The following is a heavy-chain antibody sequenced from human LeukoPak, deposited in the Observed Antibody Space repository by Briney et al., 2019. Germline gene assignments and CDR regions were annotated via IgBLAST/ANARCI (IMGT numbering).Heavy chain of an antibody. V-gene: IGHV3-30*02. CDR2: IRYDGSNK. Sequence: GGSLRLSCAASGFTFSSYGMHWVRQAPGKGLEWVAFIRYDGSNKYYADSVKGRFTISRDNSKNTLLLQMDSLRADDSAVYYCAKSGGYGGHDGDYWGQGTLVTVSS. CDR1: GFTFSSYG. J-gene: IGHJ4*02. CDR3: AKSGGYGGHDGDY. D-gene: IGHD4-23*01.